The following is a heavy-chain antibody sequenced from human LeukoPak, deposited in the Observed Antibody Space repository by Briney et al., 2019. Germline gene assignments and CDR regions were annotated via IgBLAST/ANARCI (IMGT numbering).Heavy chain of an antibody. V-gene: IGHV3-66*04. J-gene: IGHJ5*02. Sequence: GGSLRLSCAAFGFTFSSYAMGWVRQAPGKGLEWVSVIYSGGSTYYADSVKGRFTISRDNSKNTLYLQMNSLRAEDTAVYYCARHDWFDPWGQGTLVTVSS. CDR2: IYSGGST. CDR3: ARHDWFDP. CDR1: GFTFSSYA.